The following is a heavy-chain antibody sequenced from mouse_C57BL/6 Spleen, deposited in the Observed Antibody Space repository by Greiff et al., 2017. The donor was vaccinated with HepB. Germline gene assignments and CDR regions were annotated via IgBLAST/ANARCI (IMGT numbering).Heavy chain of an antibody. Sequence: QVQLKQSGAELAKPGASVKLSCKASGYTFTSYWMHWLKQRPGQGLEWIGYINPSSGYTKYNQKFKDKATLTADKSSSTAYMQLSSLTYEDSAVYYCSLKLRYYYAMDYWGQGTSVTVSS. J-gene: IGHJ4*01. CDR1: GYTFTSYW. CDR2: INPSSGYT. V-gene: IGHV1-7*01. CDR3: SLKLRYYYAMDY. D-gene: IGHD1-1*01.